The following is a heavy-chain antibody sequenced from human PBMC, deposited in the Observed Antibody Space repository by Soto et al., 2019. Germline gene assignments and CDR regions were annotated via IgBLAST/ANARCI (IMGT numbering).Heavy chain of an antibody. Sequence: ASVKVSCKASGYTFTSYYMHWVRQAPGQGLEWMGIINPSGGSTSYAQKFQGRVTMTRDTSTSTVYMELSSLRSEDTAVYYCAREKRYKYYDSSGYYLVGWVPDVWGQGTTVTVS. D-gene: IGHD3-22*01. CDR2: INPSGGST. CDR1: GYTFTSYY. V-gene: IGHV1-46*01. CDR3: AREKRYKYYDSSGYYLVGWVPDV. J-gene: IGHJ6*02.